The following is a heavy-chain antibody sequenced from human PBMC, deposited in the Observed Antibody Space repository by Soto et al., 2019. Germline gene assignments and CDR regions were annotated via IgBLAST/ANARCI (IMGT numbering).Heavy chain of an antibody. V-gene: IGHV1-69*01. Sequence: QVQLVQSGAEVKKPGSSVEVSCKASGGTFSSYAISWVRQAPGQGLEWMGGIIPIFGTANYAQKFQGRVTITADESTSTAYMELSSLRSEDTAVYYCARDAGAFYGGNAGAAFDIWGQGTMVTVSS. J-gene: IGHJ3*02. CDR3: ARDAGAFYGGNAGAAFDI. CDR1: GGTFSSYA. CDR2: IIPIFGTA. D-gene: IGHD4-17*01.